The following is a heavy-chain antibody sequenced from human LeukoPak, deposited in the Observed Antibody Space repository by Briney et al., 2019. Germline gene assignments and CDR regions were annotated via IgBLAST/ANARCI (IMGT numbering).Heavy chain of an antibody. CDR2: IIPILGIA. V-gene: IGHV1-69*04. Sequence: ASVKVSCKASGGTFSSYAISWVRQAPGQGLEWMGRIIPILGIANYAQKFQGRVTITADKSTSTAYMELNSLRAEDTAVYYCAKYWLRADYFDYWGQGTLVTVSS. J-gene: IGHJ4*02. D-gene: IGHD5-12*01. CDR1: GGTFSSYA. CDR3: AKYWLRADYFDY.